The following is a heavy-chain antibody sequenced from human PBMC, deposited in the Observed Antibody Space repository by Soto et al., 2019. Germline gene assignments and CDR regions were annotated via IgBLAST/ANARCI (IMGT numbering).Heavy chain of an antibody. CDR1: GDSISSGGYS. V-gene: IGHV4-30-2*01. D-gene: IGHD3-22*01. Sequence: QLQLQESGSGLVKPSQTLSLTCAVSGDSISSGGYSWNWIRQPPGKGLEWIGYIYHSGGTDYNPSLKSRVTITVDSSNNQFFLKLSSVTAADTAVYYCARDSRSGYYLDYWGQGTLVTASS. CDR2: IYHSGGT. J-gene: IGHJ4*02. CDR3: ARDSRSGYYLDY.